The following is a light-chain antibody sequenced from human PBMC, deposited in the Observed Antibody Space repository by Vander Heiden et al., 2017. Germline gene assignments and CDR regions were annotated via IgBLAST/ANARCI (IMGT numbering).Light chain of an antibody. Sequence: EIVLTQSPGTLSLSPGERATLSCRASQSVSSSYLAWYQQKPGQAPRLLIYGASSRATGIPDRFSGSGYGTDFTLTISRREPEDFAVYYCQQYGSSPSWTFGQGTKVXIK. CDR2: GAS. V-gene: IGKV3-20*01. CDR3: QQYGSSPSWT. CDR1: QSVSSSY. J-gene: IGKJ1*01.